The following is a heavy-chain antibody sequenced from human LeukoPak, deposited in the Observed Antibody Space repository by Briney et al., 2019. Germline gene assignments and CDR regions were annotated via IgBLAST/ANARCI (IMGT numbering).Heavy chain of an antibody. Sequence: ASVKVSCKASGYTFTGYYMQWVRQAPGQGLEWMGWINPNSGGTNYAQKLQGRVTMTRDTSISAAYMELSRLRSDDTAVYYCARSGSGYYYPPYDYWGQGTLVTVSS. CDR2: INPNSGGT. J-gene: IGHJ4*02. CDR3: ARSGSGYYYPPYDY. D-gene: IGHD3-22*01. CDR1: GYTFTGYY. V-gene: IGHV1-2*02.